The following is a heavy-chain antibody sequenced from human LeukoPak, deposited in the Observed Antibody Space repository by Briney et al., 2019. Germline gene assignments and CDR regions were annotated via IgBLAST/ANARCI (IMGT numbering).Heavy chain of an antibody. Sequence: GGSLRLSCAASGFTFSSYGMHWVRQAPGKGLEWVAVISYDGSNKYYADSVKGRFTISRDNSKNTLYLQMNSLRAEDTAVYYCAKCGGGSCYQGGFDYWGQGTLVTVSS. CDR2: ISYDGSNK. CDR1: GFTFSSYG. J-gene: IGHJ4*02. CDR3: AKCGGGSCYQGGFDY. D-gene: IGHD2-15*01. V-gene: IGHV3-30*18.